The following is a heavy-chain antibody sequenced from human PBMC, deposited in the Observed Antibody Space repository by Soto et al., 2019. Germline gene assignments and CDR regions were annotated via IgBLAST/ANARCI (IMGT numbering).Heavy chain of an antibody. CDR2: INHSGFT. J-gene: IGHJ4*02. V-gene: IGHV4-34*01. Sequence: QVQLHQWGAGLLKPSETLSLTCAVYGGSFTTYYWSWIRQSPGKGLEWIGEINHSGFTNYNPSLVRRVTTSVDTSKNQFSLKLRSVTAADTAIYYCARRYCSDSYCSYFDYWGRGTLVSVSS. CDR3: ARRYCSDSYCSYFDY. D-gene: IGHD2-15*01. CDR1: GGSFTTYY.